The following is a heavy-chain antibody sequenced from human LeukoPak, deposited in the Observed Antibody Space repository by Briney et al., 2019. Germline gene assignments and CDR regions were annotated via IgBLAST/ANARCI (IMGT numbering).Heavy chain of an antibody. V-gene: IGHV3-43*02. Sequence: PGGSLRLSCAASGFTFDDYAMHWVRQAPGKGLEWVSLISGDSTYCADSVKGRFTISRDNSKNSLYLQMNSLRTEDTALYYCAKSRATDFDYWGQGTLVTVSS. CDR1: GFTFDDYA. CDR2: ISGDST. J-gene: IGHJ4*02. D-gene: IGHD1-26*01. CDR3: AKSRATDFDY.